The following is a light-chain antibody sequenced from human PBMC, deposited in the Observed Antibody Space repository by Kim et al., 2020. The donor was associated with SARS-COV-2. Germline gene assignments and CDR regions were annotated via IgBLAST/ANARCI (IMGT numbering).Light chain of an antibody. V-gene: IGLV1-51*01. Sequence: GKKITHSGSERSSNVGDNYVSRYQQFGGTAPKLLIHDNERRPSGNTDRFSGSKSGTSASLGSTGRQTGDEADYYCGTWDKSLNAGVLGGGTQLTV. J-gene: IGLJ2*01. CDR2: DNE. CDR1: SSNVGDNY. CDR3: GTWDKSLNAGV.